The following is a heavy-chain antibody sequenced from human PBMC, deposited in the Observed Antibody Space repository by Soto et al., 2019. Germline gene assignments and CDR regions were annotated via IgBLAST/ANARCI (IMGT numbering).Heavy chain of an antibody. Sequence: PEGSLRLSCAASGFTFSTYTMTWVRQAPRKGPEWLSYITGSGSPIYYADSVKGRFTTSRDNAKNLVYLQMNSLRDEDTAIYYCARGVGTGFYPYFDYWGQGILVTVSS. CDR1: GFTFSTYT. V-gene: IGHV3-48*02. D-gene: IGHD3-9*01. J-gene: IGHJ4*02. CDR3: ARGVGTGFYPYFDY. CDR2: ITGSGSPI.